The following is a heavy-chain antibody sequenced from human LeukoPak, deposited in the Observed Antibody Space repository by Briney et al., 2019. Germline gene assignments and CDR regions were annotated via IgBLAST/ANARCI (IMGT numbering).Heavy chain of an antibody. V-gene: IGHV4-59*01. J-gene: IGHJ2*01. CDR2: IYYSGST. CDR3: ASDGVSAAAGSFDL. CDR1: GGSISSYY. Sequence: SETRSLTCTVSGGSISSYYWSWIRQPPGKGLEWIGYIYYSGSTNYNPSLKSRVTISVDTSKNQFSLKLSSVTAADTAVYYCASDGVSAAAGSFDLWGRGTLVTVSS. D-gene: IGHD6-13*01.